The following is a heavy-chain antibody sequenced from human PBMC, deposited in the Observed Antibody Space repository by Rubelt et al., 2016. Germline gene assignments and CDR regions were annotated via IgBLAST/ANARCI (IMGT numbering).Heavy chain of an antibody. D-gene: IGHD2-21*01. CDR3: ASSRFSDLFRAFDI. V-gene: IGHV4-34*01. CDR1: GGSFSIYY. Sequence: QVQLQQWGAGLLKPSETLSLTCAVYGGSFSIYYWSWIRQPPGKGLEWIGEINHSGSTNYNPSLKSRVTISGEPATSQFSLMLSAVTAADTAVYYCASSRFSDLFRAFDIWGQGTMVTVSS. J-gene: IGHJ3*02. CDR2: INHSGST.